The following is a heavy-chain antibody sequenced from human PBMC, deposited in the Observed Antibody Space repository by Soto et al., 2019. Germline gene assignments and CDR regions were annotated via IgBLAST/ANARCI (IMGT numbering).Heavy chain of an antibody. J-gene: IGHJ4*02. V-gene: IGHV4-39*01. D-gene: IGHD1-1*01. CDR3: ATPLLQDFDY. CDR2: IYYSGST. CDR1: GGSISSSSYY. Sequence: SETLSLTCTVSGGSISSSSYYWGWIRQPPGKGLEWIGSIYYSGSTYYNPSLKSRVTISVDTSKNQFSLKLSSVTAADTAVYYCATPLLQDFDYWGQGTLVTVSS.